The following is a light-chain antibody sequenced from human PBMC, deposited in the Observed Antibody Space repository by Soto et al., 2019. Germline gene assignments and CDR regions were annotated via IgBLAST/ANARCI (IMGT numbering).Light chain of an antibody. CDR2: KAS. Sequence: IQMTQSPSTLSASVGDRVTITCRASQSISDYLAWYQQKPGKAPKVLINKASSLESGVPSRFSGSGSGTDFTLTISSLQPDDFATYYCQHYNSYPYTLGQGTKVDIK. V-gene: IGKV1-5*03. CDR1: QSISDY. J-gene: IGKJ2*01. CDR3: QHYNSYPYT.